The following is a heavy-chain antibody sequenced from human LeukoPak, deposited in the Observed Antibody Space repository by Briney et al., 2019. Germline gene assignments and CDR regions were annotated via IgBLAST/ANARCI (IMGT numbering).Heavy chain of an antibody. CDR2: INAGNGNT. V-gene: IGHV1-3*01. CDR1: GYTFTSYA. Sequence: ASVKVSCKASGYTFTSYAMHWVRQAPGQRLEWMGWINAGNGNTKYSQKFQGRVTITADKSTSTAYMELSSLRSEDTAVYYCARDRGATPYFDYWGQGTLATVSS. J-gene: IGHJ4*02. CDR3: ARDRGATPYFDY.